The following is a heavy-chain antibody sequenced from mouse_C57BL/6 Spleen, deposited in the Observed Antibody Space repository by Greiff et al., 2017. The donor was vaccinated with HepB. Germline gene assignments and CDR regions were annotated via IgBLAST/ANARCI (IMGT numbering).Heavy chain of an antibody. Sequence: VHLVESGPELVKPGASVKLSCKASGYTFTSYDINWVKQRPGQGLEWIGWIYPGDGSTKYNEKFKGKATLTVVTSSSTAYMELLSLTSEDSAVYFCTRWAGSGLFDYWGQGTTLTVSS. J-gene: IGHJ2*01. D-gene: IGHD3-3*01. CDR1: GYTFTSYD. CDR2: IYPGDGST. V-gene: IGHV1-85*01. CDR3: TRWAGSGLFDY.